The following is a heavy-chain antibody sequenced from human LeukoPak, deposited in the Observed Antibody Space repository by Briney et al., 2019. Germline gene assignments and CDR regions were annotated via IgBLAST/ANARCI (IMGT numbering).Heavy chain of an antibody. CDR3: AKSIVGATKGYFDY. CDR2: ISGSGGST. CDR1: GFTFSSYA. D-gene: IGHD1-26*01. J-gene: IGHJ4*02. Sequence: GGSLRLSCAASGFTFSSYAMSWVRQAPGKGLEWVSAISGSGGSTYYAGSVKGRFTISRDNSKNTLYLQMNSLRAEDTAVYYCAKSIVGATKGYFDYWGRGTLVTVSS. V-gene: IGHV3-23*01.